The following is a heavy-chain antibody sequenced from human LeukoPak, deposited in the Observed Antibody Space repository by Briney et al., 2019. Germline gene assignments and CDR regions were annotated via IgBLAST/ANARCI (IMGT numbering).Heavy chain of an antibody. CDR1: GFTFSTNV. V-gene: IGHV3-23*01. D-gene: IGHD6-13*01. J-gene: IGHJ4*02. CDR2: VSDGGGRT. CDR3: TKNQILDDSGSWYAF. Sequence: GGSLRLSCGASGFTFSTNVMSWVRQAPGKGLEWVSGVSDGGGRTFYAESVKGRFTVSRDNSKNTQYLRMNSLRAEDTAIYYCTKNQILDDSGSWYAFWGQGTLVTVSS.